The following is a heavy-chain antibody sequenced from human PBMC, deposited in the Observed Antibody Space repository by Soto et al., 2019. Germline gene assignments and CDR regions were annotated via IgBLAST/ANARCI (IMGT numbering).Heavy chain of an antibody. CDR3: GRMTTTVSTLGTSVQPSAFYI. J-gene: IGHJ3*02. CDR2: ISRSGSTI. V-gene: IGHV3-11*01. Sequence: QVQLVESGGGLVKPGGSLRPSCAASGFTFSDYYIGWIRQAPGKGLEWVSYISRSGSTIYYADSVKGRFIISRDNAKNSLYREMNGLRAGATFTAYCGRMTTTVSTLGTSVQPSAFYISGQGTIVAVSS. D-gene: IGHD4-4*01. CDR1: GFTFSDYY.